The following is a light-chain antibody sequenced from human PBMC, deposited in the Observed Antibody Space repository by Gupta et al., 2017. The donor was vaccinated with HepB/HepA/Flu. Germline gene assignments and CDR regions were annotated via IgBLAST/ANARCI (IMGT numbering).Light chain of an antibody. CDR1: KLGDKY. V-gene: IGLV3-1*01. CDR3: QEWDSSTLV. J-gene: IGLJ2*01. Sequence: SYALTQPPSVSVSPGQTASITCSGDKLGDKYACWYHQKPGQSPGLGIYQDNKRPSGIPERFSGSYSGTKANLTISGTQAMDEAYYYCQEWDSSTLVFGGGTKLTVL. CDR2: QDN.